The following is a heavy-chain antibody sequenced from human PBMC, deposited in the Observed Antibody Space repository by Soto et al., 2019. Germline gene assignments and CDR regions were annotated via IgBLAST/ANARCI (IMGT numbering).Heavy chain of an antibody. Sequence: QVQLQQWGAGLLKPSETLSLTCAVYGGSFSGYYWSWIRQPPGKGLEWIGEINHSGSTNYNPSLKSRVTISVDTSKYQFSLRLSSVTAADTAVYYCARVRGICSGGSCYHDAFDIWGQGTMVTVSS. CDR2: INHSGST. D-gene: IGHD2-15*01. CDR3: ARVRGICSGGSCYHDAFDI. V-gene: IGHV4-34*01. J-gene: IGHJ3*02. CDR1: GGSFSGYY.